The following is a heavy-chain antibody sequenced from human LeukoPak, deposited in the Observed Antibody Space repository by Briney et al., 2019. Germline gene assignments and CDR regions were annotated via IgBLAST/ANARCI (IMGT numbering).Heavy chain of an antibody. D-gene: IGHD3-16*02. CDR2: ISNSGRT. CDR3: ARPSHLGYFSLDY. Sequence: SETLSLPCTVSGGSISTGCYYWSWIRQHPGKGLEWIGYISNSGRTYYNPSLKSRITISVNTSKNQFSLKLNSVTAADRVVYYCARPSHLGYFSLDYWGQGTLVTVSS. CDR1: GGSISTGCYY. V-gene: IGHV4-31*03. J-gene: IGHJ4*02.